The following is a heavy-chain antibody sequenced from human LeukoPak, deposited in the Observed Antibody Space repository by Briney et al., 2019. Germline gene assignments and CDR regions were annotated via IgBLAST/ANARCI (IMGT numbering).Heavy chain of an antibody. Sequence: PSETLSLTCTVSGASFSSSSYCWGWIRQPPGMGLDWFGSTYYSGTTYYNPSLKSRVTMSVDTSKNQFSLKLSSVTAADTAVYYCARHAGGISATGTRPFDYWGQGTLVTVSS. J-gene: IGHJ4*02. CDR3: ARHAGGISATGTRPFDY. CDR1: GASFSSSSYC. CDR2: TYYSGTT. D-gene: IGHD6-13*01. V-gene: IGHV4-39*01.